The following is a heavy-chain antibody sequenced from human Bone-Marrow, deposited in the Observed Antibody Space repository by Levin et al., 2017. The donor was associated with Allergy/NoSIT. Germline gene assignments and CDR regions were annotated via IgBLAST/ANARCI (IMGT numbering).Heavy chain of an antibody. Sequence: PVASVKVSCKASGYTFTSYDINWVRQATGQGLEWMGWMNPNSGNTGYAQKFQGRVTMTRNTSISTAYMELSSLRSEDTAVYYCAGGPRILWWLGDAFDIWGQGTMVTVSS. CDR3: AGGPRILWWLGDAFDI. D-gene: IGHD2-21*01. CDR2: MNPNSGNT. CDR1: GYTFTSYD. V-gene: IGHV1-8*01. J-gene: IGHJ3*02.